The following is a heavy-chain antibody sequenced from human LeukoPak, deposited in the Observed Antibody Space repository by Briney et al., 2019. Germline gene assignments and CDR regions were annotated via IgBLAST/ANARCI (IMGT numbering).Heavy chain of an antibody. CDR1: GVSISSSNSY. D-gene: IGHD4-17*01. CDR3: ARLRYGEGYYYYYYMDV. CDR2: IYYSGNT. Sequence: SETLSLTCTVSGVSISSSNSYWGWIRQPPGKGLEWIGSIYYSGNTYYNASLKSQVSISIDTSKNQFSLRLTSVTAADTAVYYCARLRYGEGYYYYYYMDVWGKGTTVTISS. J-gene: IGHJ6*03. V-gene: IGHV4-39*01.